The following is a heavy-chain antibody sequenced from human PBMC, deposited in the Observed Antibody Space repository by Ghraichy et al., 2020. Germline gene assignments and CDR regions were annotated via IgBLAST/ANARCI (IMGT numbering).Heavy chain of an antibody. D-gene: IGHD3-16*01. CDR2: IHYSGST. Sequence: SETLSLTCAVSSGSIGSYYWSWVRQAPEKGLEWIGYIHYSGSTDYKPSLRSRVTISVDTSKNQFSLKLNSVTAADTAVYYCARTRSAYYSPFDYWGQGTLVTVSS. J-gene: IGHJ4*02. V-gene: IGHV4-59*01. CDR1: SGSIGSYY. CDR3: ARTRSAYYSPFDY.